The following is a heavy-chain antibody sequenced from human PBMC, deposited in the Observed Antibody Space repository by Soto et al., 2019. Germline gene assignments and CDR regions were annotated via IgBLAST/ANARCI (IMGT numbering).Heavy chain of an antibody. D-gene: IGHD7-27*01. CDR1: GFTFSSHA. V-gene: IGHV3-33*01. CDR3: VIDGQSNWDVDY. CDR2: IWHDGSNR. J-gene: IGHJ4*02. Sequence: QVQLVASVGGVVQPGRSLRLSCAASGFTFSSHAMHWVRQAPGTGLEWVAYIWHDGSNRHYPDSVKGRFTISGDNPKHTLYLELNSLRAEDTAVYFCVIDGQSNWDVDYWGQGTLVTVSS.